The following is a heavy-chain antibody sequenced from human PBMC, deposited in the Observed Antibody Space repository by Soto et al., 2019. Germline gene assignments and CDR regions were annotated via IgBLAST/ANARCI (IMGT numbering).Heavy chain of an antibody. CDR2: IKQDGSEK. CDR1: GFTFSSYW. Sequence: PGGSLRLSCAASGFTFSSYWMSWVRQAPGKGLEWVANIKQDGSEKYYVDSVKGRFTISRDNAKNSLYLQMNSLRAKDTAVYYCARSSPWYDILTGYAFDYWGQGT. J-gene: IGHJ4*02. D-gene: IGHD3-9*01. V-gene: IGHV3-7*01. CDR3: ARSSPWYDILTGYAFDY.